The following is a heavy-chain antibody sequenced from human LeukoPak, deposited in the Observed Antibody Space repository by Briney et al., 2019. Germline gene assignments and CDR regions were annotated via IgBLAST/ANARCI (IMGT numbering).Heavy chain of an antibody. CDR1: GFTFSSYA. CDR2: ITSTGGTT. CDR3: VKRSCSGGTCPLDY. J-gene: IGHJ4*02. Sequence: XGSLSLPCSASGFTFSSYALSWVRQAXGKGLEYVSGITSTGGTTYYADSVKGRFTISRDNSENTLYLQMSSLRPEDTALYYCVKRSCSGGTCPLDYWGQGTLVTVSS. D-gene: IGHD2-15*01. V-gene: IGHV3-64D*09.